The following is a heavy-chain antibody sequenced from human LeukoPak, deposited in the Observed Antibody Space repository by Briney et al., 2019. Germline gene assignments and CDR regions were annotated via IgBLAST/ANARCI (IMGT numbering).Heavy chain of an antibody. D-gene: IGHD1-26*01. J-gene: IGHJ3*02. Sequence: HPGGSLRLSCAASGFTFSNYAMSWVRQAPGKGLEWVSLISGITTNTYYADSVKGRFTISRDNSKNTLDLQMNSLRAEDTAGYYCAKHLLVGGTRGAYAFDIWGRGTMVTVSS. CDR1: GFTFSNYA. V-gene: IGHV3-23*01. CDR3: AKHLLVGGTRGAYAFDI. CDR2: ISGITTNT.